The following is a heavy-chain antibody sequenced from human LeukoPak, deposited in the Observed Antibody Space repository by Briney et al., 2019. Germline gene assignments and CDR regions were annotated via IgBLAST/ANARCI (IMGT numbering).Heavy chain of an antibody. CDR2: IIPIFGTA. CDR1: GGTFSSYA. D-gene: IGHD3-10*01. Sequence: SVKVSCKASGGTFSSYAISWVRQAPGQGLEWMGGIIPIFGTANYAQKFQGRVTITADKSTSTAYMELSSLRSEDTAVYYCARGITMVRGAVWFDPWGQGTLVTVSS. V-gene: IGHV1-69*06. J-gene: IGHJ5*02. CDR3: ARGITMVRGAVWFDP.